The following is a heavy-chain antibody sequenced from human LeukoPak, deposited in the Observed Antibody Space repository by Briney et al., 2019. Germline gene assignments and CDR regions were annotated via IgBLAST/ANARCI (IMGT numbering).Heavy chain of an antibody. CDR2: IIPSDGFT. V-gene: IGHV1-46*01. J-gene: IGHJ6*03. Sequence: ASVKVSCKASGYTFSSYYVHWVRQAPGQGLEWMGMIIPSDGFTSYAQKFQDRVTITADKYRSTAYMELSSLRSEDTAIYFYAAGSYSESYIPYYYMDVWGKGTTVTVSS. CDR3: AAGSYSESYIPYYYMDV. CDR1: GYTFSSYY. D-gene: IGHD1-26*01.